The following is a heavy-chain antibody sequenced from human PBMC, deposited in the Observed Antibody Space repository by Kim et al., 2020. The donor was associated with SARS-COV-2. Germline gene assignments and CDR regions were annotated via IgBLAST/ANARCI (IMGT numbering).Heavy chain of an antibody. J-gene: IGHJ4*01. CDR3: ARWQNYYDSSVVFDY. V-gene: IGHV3-21*01. D-gene: IGHD3-22*01. CDR1: GFTFSSYS. CDR2: ISTSSTYI. Sequence: GGSLRLSCAASGFTFSSYSMNWVRQAPGKGLEWVSSISTSSTYIYYADSVKGRFTISRDNAKKSLYLQLDSRGAEDTAVYYCARWQNYYDSSVVFDYWGQGTLVTVSS.